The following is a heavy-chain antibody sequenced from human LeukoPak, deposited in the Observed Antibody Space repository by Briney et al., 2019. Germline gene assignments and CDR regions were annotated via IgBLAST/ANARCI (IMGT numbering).Heavy chain of an antibody. J-gene: IGHJ4*02. CDR3: ARGRPNYDILTGYYQPEYYFDY. CDR1: GFTFSSYS. V-gene: IGHV3-21*01. CDR2: ISSSSSYI. D-gene: IGHD3-9*01. Sequence: GGSLRLSCAASGFTFSSYSMNWVRQAPGKGLEWVSSISSSSSYIYYADSVKGRFTISRDNAKNSLYLQMNSLRAEDTAVYYCARGRPNYDILTGYYQPEYYFDYWGQGTLVTVSS.